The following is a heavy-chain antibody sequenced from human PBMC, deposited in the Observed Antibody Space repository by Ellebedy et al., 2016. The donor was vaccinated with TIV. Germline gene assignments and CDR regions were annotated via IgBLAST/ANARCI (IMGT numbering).Heavy chain of an antibody. V-gene: IGHV3-23*01. Sequence: GESLKISCAASGFTFSSYAMSWVRQAPGKGLEWVSTVSFSGGSTNNADSVKVRFTISRDNYKNTLSLQMNSLRAEDTAVYYCARENWYNDYWGQGTLVTVSS. J-gene: IGHJ4*02. D-gene: IGHD1/OR15-1a*01. CDR3: ARENWYNDY. CDR1: GFTFSSYA. CDR2: VSFSGGST.